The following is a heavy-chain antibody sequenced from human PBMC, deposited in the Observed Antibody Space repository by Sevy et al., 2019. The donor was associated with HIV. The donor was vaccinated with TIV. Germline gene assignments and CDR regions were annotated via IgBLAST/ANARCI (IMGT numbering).Heavy chain of an antibody. Sequence: SETLSLTCTVSGGSFTSGGYYWNWIRQHPGEGLEWIGYIYYSGSTYYNPSLKSRVTISVDTSKNQFSLKLSSVTAADTAVYYCARFSFYDNAWFDPWGQGTLVTVSS. CDR1: GGSFTSGGYY. CDR2: IYYSGST. V-gene: IGHV4-31*03. D-gene: IGHD3-22*01. CDR3: ARFSFYDNAWFDP. J-gene: IGHJ5*02.